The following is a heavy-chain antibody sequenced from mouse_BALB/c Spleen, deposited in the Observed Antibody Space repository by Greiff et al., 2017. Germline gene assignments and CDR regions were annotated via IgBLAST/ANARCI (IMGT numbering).Heavy chain of an antibody. Sequence: VQLVESGAELVKPGASVKLSCKASGYTFTSYYMYWVKQRPGQGLEWIGEINPSNGGTNFNEKFKSKATLTVDKSSSTAYMQLSSLTSEDSAVYYCTRGTDGYWYFDVWGAGTTVTVSS. D-gene: IGHD3-3*01. CDR1: GYTFTSYY. CDR3: TRGTDGYWYFDV. CDR2: INPSNGGT. V-gene: IGHV1S81*02. J-gene: IGHJ1*01.